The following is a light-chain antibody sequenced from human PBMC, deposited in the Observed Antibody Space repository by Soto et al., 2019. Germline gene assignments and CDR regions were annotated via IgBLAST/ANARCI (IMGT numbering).Light chain of an antibody. V-gene: IGLV2-14*03. J-gene: IGLJ1*01. CDR1: SSDVGAYNH. Sequence: QSVLTQPASVSGSPGQSITISCTGTSSDVGAYNHVSWYQQYPGKAPKVLIYDVSSRPSGVSNRFSGSKSGNTASLTISGLQAEDEADYYCSSYTRGTLEGVFGTGTKLTVL. CDR3: SSYTRGTLEGV. CDR2: DVS.